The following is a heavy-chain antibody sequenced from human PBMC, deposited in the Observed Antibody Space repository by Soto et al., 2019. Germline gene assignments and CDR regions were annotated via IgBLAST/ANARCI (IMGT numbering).Heavy chain of an antibody. J-gene: IGHJ4*02. CDR2: ISRNGGRT. V-gene: IGHV3-23*01. CDR3: AKGPR. CDR1: GFTFSSYA. Sequence: PGGSLRLSCAASGFTFSSYAMSWVRQAPEKGLEWVSTISRNGGRTYYVDSVKGRFTISRDNTRNSLYLQMNSLRAEDTAVYYCAKGPRWGQGTLVTVSS.